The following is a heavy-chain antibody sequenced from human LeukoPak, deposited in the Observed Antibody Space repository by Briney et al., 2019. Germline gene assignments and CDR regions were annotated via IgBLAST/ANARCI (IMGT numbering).Heavy chain of an antibody. V-gene: IGHV4-4*07. D-gene: IGHD6-6*01. CDR1: GGSISSYY. J-gene: IGHJ4*02. Sequence: SETLSLTCTVSGGSISSYYWSWIRRPPGKGLEWIGRMYTSGETNYNPTLKSRVTISLDTSKNQFSLRLSSVTAADTAVYYCAAGSQSAALIKWGQGTLVTVSS. CDR3: AAGSQSAALIK. CDR2: MYTSGET.